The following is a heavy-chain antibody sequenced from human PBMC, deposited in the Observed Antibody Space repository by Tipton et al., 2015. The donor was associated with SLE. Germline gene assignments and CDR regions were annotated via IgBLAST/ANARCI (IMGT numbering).Heavy chain of an antibody. CDR1: GGSITSNKW. CDR2: ISHSGDT. D-gene: IGHD1-7*01. J-gene: IGHJ6*04. V-gene: IGHV4-4*02. CDR3: ARATDWNLSPDV. Sequence: GLVKPSGTLSLTCGVSGGSITSNKWWTWVRQSPGKGLEWIGEISHSGDTDYNPSLGSRLTISVDTSKDQFSLRLTSVTAADTAVYYCARATDWNLSPDVWGKGTTVTVSS.